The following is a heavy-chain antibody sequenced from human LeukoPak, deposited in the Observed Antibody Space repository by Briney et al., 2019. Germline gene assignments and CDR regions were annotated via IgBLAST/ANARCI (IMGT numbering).Heavy chain of an antibody. D-gene: IGHD2-2*01. V-gene: IGHV1-69*04. CDR3: ASWLGYCSSTSCRAPSYYYYGMDV. Sequence: ASVKVSCKASGGTFSSYAISWVRQAPGQGFEWMGRIIPIFGIANYAQKFQGRVTITADKSTSTAYMELSSLRSEDTAVYYCASWLGYCSSTSCRAPSYYYYGMDVWGQGTTVTVSS. CDR1: GGTFSSYA. J-gene: IGHJ6*02. CDR2: IIPIFGIA.